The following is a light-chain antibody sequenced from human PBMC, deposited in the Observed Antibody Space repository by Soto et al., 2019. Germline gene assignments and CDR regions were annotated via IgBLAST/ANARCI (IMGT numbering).Light chain of an antibody. Sequence: QSVLXQPASVSGSPGQSITISCTGTSSDVGYYNYVSWYQQHPGKAPKLMIYDVSNRPSGVSYRFSGSKSGSTASLTISGLQAEDEADYYCSSYTTSSTLYVFGTGTKVTVL. CDR1: SSDVGYYNY. CDR2: DVS. CDR3: SSYTTSSTLYV. V-gene: IGLV2-14*01. J-gene: IGLJ1*01.